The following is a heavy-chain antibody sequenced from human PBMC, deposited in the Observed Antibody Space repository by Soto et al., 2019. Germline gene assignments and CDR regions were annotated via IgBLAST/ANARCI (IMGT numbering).Heavy chain of an antibody. CDR2: ISGSGGST. J-gene: IGHJ4*02. D-gene: IGHD6-13*01. CDR3: AKDQGSSWYEIDY. Sequence: EVQLLESGGGLVQPGGSLRLSCAASGFTFSYYAVTWVRQAPGKGLEWVSTISGSGGSTYYADSVKGRFTISRDNSKNTLHLQMNSLRAEDTAVYYCAKDQGSSWYEIDYWGQGTLVTVSS. V-gene: IGHV3-23*01. CDR1: GFTFSYYA.